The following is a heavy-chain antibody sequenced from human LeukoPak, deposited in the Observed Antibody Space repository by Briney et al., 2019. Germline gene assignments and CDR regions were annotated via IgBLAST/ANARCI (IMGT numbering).Heavy chain of an antibody. Sequence: GGSLRLSCAASGFTFSSYWMSWVRQAPGKGLEWVANIKQDGSGKYYVDSVKGRFTISRDNAKNSLYLQMNSLRAEDTAVYYCAGGGFYYYDSSGYYGFDPWGQGTLVTVSS. CDR2: IKQDGSGK. V-gene: IGHV3-7*01. J-gene: IGHJ5*02. CDR1: GFTFSSYW. CDR3: AGGGFYYYDSSGYYGFDP. D-gene: IGHD3-22*01.